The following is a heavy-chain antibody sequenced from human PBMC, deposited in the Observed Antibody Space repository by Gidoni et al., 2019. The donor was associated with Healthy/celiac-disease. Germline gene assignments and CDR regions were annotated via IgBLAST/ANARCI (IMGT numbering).Heavy chain of an antibody. Sequence: EVQLVESGGGLVKPGGSLRLSCAASGFTFSSYSMNWVRQAPGKGLEWVSSISSSSSYIYYADSVKGRFTISRDNAKNSLYLQMNSLRAEDTAVYYCARTDIVVDDDAFDIWRQGTMVTVSS. J-gene: IGHJ3*02. CDR1: GFTFSSYS. V-gene: IGHV3-21*01. CDR2: ISSSSSYI. D-gene: IGHD2-15*01. CDR3: ARTDIVVDDDAFDI.